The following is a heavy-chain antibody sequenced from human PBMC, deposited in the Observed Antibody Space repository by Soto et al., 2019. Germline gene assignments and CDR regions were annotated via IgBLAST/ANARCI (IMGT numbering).Heavy chain of an antibody. CDR1: GFTFSSYA. CDR3: AKDIAYCGGDCYSNYGMDV. V-gene: IGHV3-23*01. D-gene: IGHD2-21*02. J-gene: IGHJ6*02. CDR2: ISGSGGST. Sequence: GGSLRLSCAASGFTFSSYAMSWVRQAPGKGLEWVSAISGSGGSTYYADSVKGRFTISRDNSKNTLYLQMNSLRAEDTAVYYCAKDIAYCGGDCYSNYGMDVWGQGTTVTVSS.